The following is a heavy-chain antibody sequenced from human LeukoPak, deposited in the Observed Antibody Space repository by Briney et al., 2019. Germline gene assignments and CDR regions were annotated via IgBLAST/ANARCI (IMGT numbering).Heavy chain of an antibody. D-gene: IGHD5-12*01. J-gene: IGHJ4*02. CDR2: IYYSGST. Sequence: SQTLSLTCTVSGGSISSGGYYWSWIRQHPGKGLEWIGYIYYSGSTYYNPSLKSRVTISVDTSKNQFSLKLSSVTAADTAVYYCARTRGYSGYDSPRFGYWGQGTLVTVSS. V-gene: IGHV4-31*03. CDR3: ARTRGYSGYDSPRFGY. CDR1: GGSISSGGYY.